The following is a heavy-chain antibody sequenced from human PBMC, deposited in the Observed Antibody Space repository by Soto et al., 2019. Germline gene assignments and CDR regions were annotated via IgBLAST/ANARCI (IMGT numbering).Heavy chain of an antibody. J-gene: IGHJ6*02. Sequence: SETLSLTCAVYGGSFSGYYLSWIRQPPGKGLEWIGEINHSGSTNYNPSLKSRVTISVDTSKNQFSLKLSSVTAADTAVYYCARGGGDYGRSYYYGMDVWGQGTTVTVSS. CDR3: ARGGGDYGRSYYYGMDV. V-gene: IGHV4-34*01. CDR2: INHSGST. D-gene: IGHD4-17*01. CDR1: GGSFSGYY.